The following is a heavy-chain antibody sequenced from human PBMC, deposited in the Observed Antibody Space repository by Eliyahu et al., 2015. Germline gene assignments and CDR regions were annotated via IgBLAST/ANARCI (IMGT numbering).Heavy chain of an antibody. V-gene: IGHV3-30*18. Sequence: QVQLVESGGGVVQPGRSLRXSCXAXGFXFSSYGMHWVRQAPGKGLEWVAVISYDGSNKYYADSVKGRFTISRDNSKNTLYLQMNSLRAEDTAVYYCAKAFVDYGDPLDYWGQGTLVTVSS. CDR1: GFXFSSYG. CDR2: ISYDGSNK. D-gene: IGHD4-17*01. CDR3: AKAFVDYGDPLDY. J-gene: IGHJ4*02.